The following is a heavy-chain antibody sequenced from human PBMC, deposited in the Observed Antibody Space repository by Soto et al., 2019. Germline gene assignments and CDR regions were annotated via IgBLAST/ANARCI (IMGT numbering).Heavy chain of an antibody. J-gene: IGHJ6*02. V-gene: IGHV3-21*01. CDR2: ISSGSSYI. CDR1: GFNFNTYT. D-gene: IGHD3-10*01. Sequence: EVQLVESGGGLVKPGGSLRLSCAASGFNFNTYTMNWVRQAPGKGLEWVSSISSGSSYIYNAASVKGRFTISRDNAQNSLYLQMNSLRAEDTAVYYCARDHFGSARMDVWGQGTTVTVSS. CDR3: ARDHFGSARMDV.